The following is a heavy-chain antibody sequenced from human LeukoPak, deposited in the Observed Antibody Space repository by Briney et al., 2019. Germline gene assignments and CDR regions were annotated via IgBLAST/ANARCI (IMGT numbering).Heavy chain of an antibody. V-gene: IGHV1-18*01. CDR1: GYTFTSYG. CDR3: ARDIGDEADY. J-gene: IGHJ4*02. Sequence: ASVKVSCKASGYTFTSYGISWVRQAPGQGLEWMGWISTYNGNTNSARKLQGRLTMTTDTSTSTAYMELRSLRSDDTAVYYCARDIGDEADYWGQGTLVTVSS. CDR2: ISTYNGNT. D-gene: IGHD4-17*01.